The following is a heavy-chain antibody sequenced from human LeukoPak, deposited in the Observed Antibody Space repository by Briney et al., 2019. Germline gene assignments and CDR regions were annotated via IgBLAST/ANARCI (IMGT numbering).Heavy chain of an antibody. CDR3: ARGLSTVNDAFDI. J-gene: IGHJ3*02. CDR2: IGASGHST. D-gene: IGHD2-2*01. Sequence: GGSLRLSCAASEFPFNSYAMNCVRQAPGKGLEWVSSIGASGHSTYYAGSLKGRFTISRDNSKTTLYLQMHSLSAEDTAVYYCARGLSTVNDAFDIWGQGTMVTVSS. CDR1: EFPFNSYA. V-gene: IGHV3-23*01.